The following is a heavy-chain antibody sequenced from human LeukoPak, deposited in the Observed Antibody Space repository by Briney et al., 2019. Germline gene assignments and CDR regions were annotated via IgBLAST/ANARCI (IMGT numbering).Heavy chain of an antibody. Sequence: PGGSLRLSCAASGFTFSSYEMNWVRQAPGKGLEWVSYISSSGGTIYYADSVKGRFTISRDNSKNTLYLQMNSLRAEDTAVYYCAKDRSQHLVLGGVGFDYWGQGTLVTVSS. CDR3: AKDRSQHLVLGGVGFDY. V-gene: IGHV3-48*03. CDR2: ISSSGGTI. J-gene: IGHJ4*02. CDR1: GFTFSSYE. D-gene: IGHD6-13*01.